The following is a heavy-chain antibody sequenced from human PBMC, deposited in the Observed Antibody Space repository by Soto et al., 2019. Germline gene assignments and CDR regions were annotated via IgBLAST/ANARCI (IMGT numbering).Heavy chain of an antibody. Sequence: SETLSLTCTVSGGSISSSSYYWGWIRQPPGKGLEWIGSIYYSGSTYYNPSLKSRVTISVDTSKNQFSLKLSSVTAADTAVYYCARHRGGFVLTSHEIRFDPWGQGTLVTVSS. D-gene: IGHD6-6*01. CDR2: IYYSGST. V-gene: IGHV4-39*01. J-gene: IGHJ5*02. CDR3: ARHRGGFVLTSHEIRFDP. CDR1: GGSISSSSYY.